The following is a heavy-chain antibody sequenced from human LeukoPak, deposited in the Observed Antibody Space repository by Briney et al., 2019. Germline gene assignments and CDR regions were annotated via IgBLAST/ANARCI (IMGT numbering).Heavy chain of an antibody. V-gene: IGHV4-59*01. Sequence: SETLSLTCTVSGGSISSYYWSWIRQPPGKGLEWIGYIYYSGSTNYNPSLKSRVTISVGTSKNQFSLKLSSVTAADTAVYYCARDRSGIAVAGNWFDPWGQGTLVTVSS. CDR2: IYYSGST. CDR3: ARDRSGIAVAGNWFDP. CDR1: GGSISSYY. D-gene: IGHD6-19*01. J-gene: IGHJ5*02.